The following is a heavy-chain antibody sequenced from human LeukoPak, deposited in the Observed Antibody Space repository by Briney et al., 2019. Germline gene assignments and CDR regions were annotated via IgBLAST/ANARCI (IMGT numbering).Heavy chain of an antibody. Sequence: ASVKVSCKASGYXFTGYYIHWVRQAPGQGLEWMGWINPNSGGTNYAQKFQGRVTMTRDTSISTAYMELSRLRSDDTAVYYCARERPEYSSSSYAFDYWGQGILVTVSS. J-gene: IGHJ4*02. CDR1: GYXFTGYY. V-gene: IGHV1-2*02. D-gene: IGHD6-6*01. CDR2: INPNSGGT. CDR3: ARERPEYSSSSYAFDY.